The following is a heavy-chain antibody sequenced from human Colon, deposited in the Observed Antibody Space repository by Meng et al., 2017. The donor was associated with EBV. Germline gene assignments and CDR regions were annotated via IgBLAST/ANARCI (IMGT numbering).Heavy chain of an antibody. CDR3: ARGPSRWLQFSFDY. D-gene: IGHD5-24*01. CDR2: IYYSGST. V-gene: IGHV4-31*03. CDR1: GGSISSGGYY. J-gene: IGHJ4*02. Sequence: QDLGQCMGQPSHTLSLTCTVSGGSISSGGYYWTWIRQNPGKGLEWIGYIYYSGSTYYNPSLKSRVTISIDTSKNQFSLKLSSVTAADTAVYYCARGPSRWLQFSFDYWGQGTLVTVSS.